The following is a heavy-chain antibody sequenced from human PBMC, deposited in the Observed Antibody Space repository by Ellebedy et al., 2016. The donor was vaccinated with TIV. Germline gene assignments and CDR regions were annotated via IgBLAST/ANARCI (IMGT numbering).Heavy chain of an antibody. Sequence: GESLKISCATSGFTFSTYWMAWVRQAPGKGLEWVANIKEDGSQTYYVGSVKSRFTISRDNAKNSLYLQMNSLRADDTAVYYCATDRGYFTFDYWGQGSLITVSS. CDR1: GFTFSTYW. D-gene: IGHD3-9*01. V-gene: IGHV3-7*03. J-gene: IGHJ4*02. CDR3: ATDRGYFTFDY. CDR2: IKEDGSQT.